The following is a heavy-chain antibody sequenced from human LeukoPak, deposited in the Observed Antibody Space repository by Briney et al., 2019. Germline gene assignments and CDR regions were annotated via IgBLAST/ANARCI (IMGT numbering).Heavy chain of an antibody. CDR3: ARDEQQLVNWFDP. CDR2: ISAYNGNT. D-gene: IGHD6-13*01. CDR1: GYTFTSYD. V-gene: IGHV1-18*01. J-gene: IGHJ5*02. Sequence: WASVKVSCKASGYTFTSYDINWVRQATGQGLEWMGWISAYNGNTNYAQKLQGRVTMTTDTSTSTAYMELRSLRSDDTAVYYCARDEQQLVNWFDPWGQGTLVTVSS.